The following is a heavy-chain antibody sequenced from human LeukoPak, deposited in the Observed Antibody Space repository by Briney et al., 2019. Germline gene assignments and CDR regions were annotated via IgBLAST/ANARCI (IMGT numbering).Heavy chain of an antibody. J-gene: IGHJ4*02. CDR2: INHSGST. D-gene: IGHD1-26*01. Sequence: PSETLSLTCAVYGGSFSGYYWSWIRQPPGKGLEWIGEINHSGSTNYNPSLKSRVTISVDTSKNQFSLKLSSVTAADTAVYYCARGGYSGIYRPRRPFDYWGQGTLVTVSS. CDR3: ARGGYSGIYRPRRPFDY. V-gene: IGHV4-34*01. CDR1: GGSFSGYY.